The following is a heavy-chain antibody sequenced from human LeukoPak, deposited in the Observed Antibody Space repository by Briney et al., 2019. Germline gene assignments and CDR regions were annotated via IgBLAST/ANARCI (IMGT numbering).Heavy chain of an antibody. CDR2: IYSSGST. CDR1: GVSISSSSYY. Sequence: SETLSLTCNVSGVSISSSSYYWGWIRQPPGKGLEWIGSIYSSGSTYYNSSLKGRVTISVDTSKNQFSLKLSSVTAADTAVYYCARGFVAVAGTDYMDVWGKGTTVTVSS. V-gene: IGHV4-39*07. CDR3: ARGFVAVAGTDYMDV. J-gene: IGHJ6*03. D-gene: IGHD6-19*01.